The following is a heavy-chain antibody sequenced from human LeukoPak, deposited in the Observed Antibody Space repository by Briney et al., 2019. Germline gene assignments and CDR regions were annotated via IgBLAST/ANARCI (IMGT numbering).Heavy chain of an antibody. J-gene: IGHJ4*02. V-gene: IGHV3-48*02. Sequence: PVGSLRLSCEASGFTLSSYHINWVRQAPGKGLEWVSHVGTSSGTIYYADSVKGRFTISRDDAKNSLYLQMNSLTDEDTAVYYCARRFDSWGQGTLVIVSS. CDR2: VGTSSGTI. CDR3: ARRFDS. CDR1: GFTLSSYH.